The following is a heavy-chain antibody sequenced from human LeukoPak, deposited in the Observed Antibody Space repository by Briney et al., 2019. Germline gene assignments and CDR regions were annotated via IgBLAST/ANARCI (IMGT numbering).Heavy chain of an antibody. V-gene: IGHV3-30-3*01. CDR3: ASEDIVVVPAASQFDY. D-gene: IGHD2-2*01. CDR2: ISYDGSNK. Sequence: PGRSLRLSCAASGFTFSSYAMHWVRQAPGKGLEWVAVISYDGSNKYYADSVKGRFTISRDNSENTLYLQMNSLRAEDTAVYYCASEDIVVVPAASQFDYWGQGTLVTVSS. CDR1: GFTFSSYA. J-gene: IGHJ4*02.